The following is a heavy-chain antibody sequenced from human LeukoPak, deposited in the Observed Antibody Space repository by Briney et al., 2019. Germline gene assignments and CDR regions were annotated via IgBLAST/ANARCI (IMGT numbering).Heavy chain of an antibody. CDR3: ARASLWFGEFYFDY. V-gene: IGHV3-30*02. J-gene: IGHJ4*02. CDR1: GFTFSSYG. CDR2: IRYDGSNK. Sequence: GGSLRLSCAASGFTFSSYGMHWVRQAPGKGLEWVAFIRYDGSNKYYADSVKGRFTISRDNSKNTLYLQMNSLRAEDTAVYYCARASLWFGEFYFDYWGQGTLVTVSS. D-gene: IGHD3-10*01.